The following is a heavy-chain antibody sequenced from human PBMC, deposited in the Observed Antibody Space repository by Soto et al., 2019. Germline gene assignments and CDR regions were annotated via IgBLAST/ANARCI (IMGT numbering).Heavy chain of an antibody. Sequence: QVQLQESGPGLVKPSETLSLTCTVSGGSISSYYWSWIRQPPGKGLDGIGYISYSGSTNYNPSLKGRATISGDTSNNQFARKLSSVSDADTAVYYCARDRGGDVWSGYRTLYACDIWGQGTMVTVSS. CDR3: ARDRGGDVWSGYRTLYACDI. V-gene: IGHV4-59*01. D-gene: IGHD3-3*01. CDR2: ISYSGST. J-gene: IGHJ3*02. CDR1: GGSISSYY.